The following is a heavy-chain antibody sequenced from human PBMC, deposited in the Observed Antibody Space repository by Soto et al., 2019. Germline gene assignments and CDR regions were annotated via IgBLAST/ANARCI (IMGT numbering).Heavy chain of an antibody. CDR2: IIPIIGIA. V-gene: IGHV1-69*02. J-gene: IGHJ6*02. CDR3: ARTDRYYGLDV. Sequence: QVQLVQSGAEVKKPASSVNISCKASGGTFGSYSITWVRQAPGQGLEWMGMIIPIIGIANDAQKLQGRLKITADTSTGTAYMELGSLRSDDTAMYYCARTDRYYGLDVWGQGTTVTVSS. CDR1: GGTFGSYS.